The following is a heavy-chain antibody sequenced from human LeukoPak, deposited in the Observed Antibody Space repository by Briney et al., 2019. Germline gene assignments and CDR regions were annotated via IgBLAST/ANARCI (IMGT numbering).Heavy chain of an antibody. J-gene: IGHJ5*02. CDR1: GGSISSSSYY. V-gene: IGHV4-39*07. D-gene: IGHD3-22*01. Sequence: PSETLSLTCTVSGGSISSSSYYWGWIRQPPGKGLEWIGSIYYSGSTYYTPSLKSRVTISVDTSKNQFSLKLSSVTAADTAVYYCASGYDSSGYYPPHDHWGQGTLVTVSS. CDR2: IYYSGST. CDR3: ASGYDSSGYYPPHDH.